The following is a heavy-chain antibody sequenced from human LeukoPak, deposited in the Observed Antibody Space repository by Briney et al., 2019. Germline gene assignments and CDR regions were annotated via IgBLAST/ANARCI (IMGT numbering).Heavy chain of an antibody. Sequence: GGSLRLSCAASGFTVSSNYMSWVRQAPGKGLEWVSVVYGGDTTFYADSVKGRFTISRDNSKNTLYLQMNSLRAEDTAVYYCTRGYSDYVSYYYYYMDVWGKGTTVTVSS. V-gene: IGHV3-66*01. D-gene: IGHD4-11*01. CDR2: VYGGDTT. J-gene: IGHJ6*03. CDR3: TRGYSDYVSYYYYYMDV. CDR1: GFTVSSNY.